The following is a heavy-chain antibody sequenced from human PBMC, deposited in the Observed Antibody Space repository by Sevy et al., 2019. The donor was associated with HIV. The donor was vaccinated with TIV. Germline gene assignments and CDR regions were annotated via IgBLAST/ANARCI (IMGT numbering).Heavy chain of an antibody. Sequence: ASVKVSCKASGYTFTGYYMHWVRQAPGQGLEWMGWINPNSGGTNYALKFQGRVTMTRDTSISTAYMELSRLRSDDTAVYYCARAIVVVVAATLLDFDYWGHGTLVTVSS. J-gene: IGHJ4*01. V-gene: IGHV1-2*02. CDR2: INPNSGGT. CDR1: GYTFTGYY. CDR3: ARAIVVVVAATLLDFDY. D-gene: IGHD2-15*01.